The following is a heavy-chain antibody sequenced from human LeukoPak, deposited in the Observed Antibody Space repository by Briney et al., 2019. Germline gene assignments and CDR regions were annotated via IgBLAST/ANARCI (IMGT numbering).Heavy chain of an antibody. CDR3: ARNLPHYYYYMDV. CDR1: GGSISSSSYY. Sequence: SETLSLTCTVSGGSISSSSYYWGWIRQPPGKGLEWIGSIYYSGSTYYNPSLKSRVTISVDTSKNQFSLKLSSVTAADTAVYYCARNLPHYYYYMDVWGKGTTVTVSS. V-gene: IGHV4-39*07. CDR2: IYYSGST. J-gene: IGHJ6*03.